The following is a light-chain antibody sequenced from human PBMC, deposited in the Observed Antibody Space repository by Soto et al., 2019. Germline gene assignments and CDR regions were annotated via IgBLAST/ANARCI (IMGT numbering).Light chain of an antibody. CDR2: EVS. CDR3: QSYDSSLSVV. J-gene: IGLJ2*01. Sequence: QSALTQPASVSGSPGQSITISCTGSSSDIGGDDFVSWYQQHPGKAPKILIYEVSNRPSGVSNRFSGSKSGYTASLTISGLQAEDEADYYCQSYDSSLSVVFGGGTKLTVL. V-gene: IGLV2-14*01. CDR1: SSDIGGDDF.